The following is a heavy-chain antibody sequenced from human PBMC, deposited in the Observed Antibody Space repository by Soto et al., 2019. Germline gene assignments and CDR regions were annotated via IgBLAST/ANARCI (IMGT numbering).Heavy chain of an antibody. CDR3: VTRAYYYDSSGYFDY. Sequence: PGGSLRLSCAASGFTFSSYAMSWVRQAPGKGLEWVSAISGSGGSTYYADSVKGRFTISRDNSKNTLYLQMNSLRAEDTAVYYCVTRAYYYDSSGYFDYWGQGTLVTVSS. CDR1: GFTFSSYA. J-gene: IGHJ4*02. D-gene: IGHD3-22*01. CDR2: ISGSGGST. V-gene: IGHV3-23*01.